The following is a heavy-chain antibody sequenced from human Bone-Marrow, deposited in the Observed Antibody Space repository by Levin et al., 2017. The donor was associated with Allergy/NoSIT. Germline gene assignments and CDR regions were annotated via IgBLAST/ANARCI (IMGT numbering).Heavy chain of an antibody. J-gene: IGHJ3*02. D-gene: IGHD3-16*01. V-gene: IGHV3-64*01. CDR1: GFTFGSYG. Sequence: GASVKVSCAASGFTFGSYGMHWVRQAPGKGPEHISSINYSGGSTFYANSVKGRFTISRDNSKKTLFLQMDSLRPEDTAVYYCHRCANGDLFNACPFDIWGQGTTVTVSS. CDR2: INYSGGST. CDR3: HRCANGDLFNACPFDI.